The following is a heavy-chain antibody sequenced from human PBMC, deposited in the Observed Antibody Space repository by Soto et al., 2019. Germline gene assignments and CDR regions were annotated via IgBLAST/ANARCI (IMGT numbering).Heavy chain of an antibody. V-gene: IGHV4-39*01. CDR1: GGSISSSSYY. D-gene: IGHD6-19*01. J-gene: IGHJ4*02. Sequence: QLQLQESGPGLVKPSETLSLTCTVSGGSISSSSYYWGWIRQPPGKGLEWIGSIYYSGSTYYNPSLKRRVTISGDTSKNQSSLKLSSVTAADTTVYYCARHPLPSWLGWFDYWGQGTLVTVSS. CDR2: IYYSGST. CDR3: ARHPLPSWLGWFDY.